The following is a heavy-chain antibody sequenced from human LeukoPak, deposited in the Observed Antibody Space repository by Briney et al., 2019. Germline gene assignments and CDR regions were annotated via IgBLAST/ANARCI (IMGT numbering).Heavy chain of an antibody. V-gene: IGHV4-39*01. D-gene: IGHD3-10*01. Sequence: SSETLSLTCTVSGGSISSSSYYWGWIRQPPGKGLEWIGSIYYSGSTYYNPSLKSRVTISVDTSKNQFSLKLSSVTAADTAVYYCTRHYYSDYYFDYWGQGNLVTVSS. CDR3: TRHYYSDYYFDY. J-gene: IGHJ4*02. CDR1: GGSISSSSYY. CDR2: IYYSGST.